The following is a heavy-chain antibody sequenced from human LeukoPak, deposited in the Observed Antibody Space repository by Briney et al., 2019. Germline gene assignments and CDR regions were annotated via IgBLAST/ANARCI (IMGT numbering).Heavy chain of an antibody. CDR1: GTPVNTYY. CDR2: IYTRGHT. V-gene: IGHV4-4*07. CDR3: ARGRYCTATACYGGDAFDI. J-gene: IGHJ3*02. D-gene: IGHD2-2*01. Sequence: SETLSLTCTVSGTPVNTYYWSWIRQPAGRGLEWIGRIYTRGHTNYNPSLKSRVSMSVDTSKSQLSLRLSSVTAAATAVYYCARGRYCTATACYGGDAFDIWGQGTVVTVSS.